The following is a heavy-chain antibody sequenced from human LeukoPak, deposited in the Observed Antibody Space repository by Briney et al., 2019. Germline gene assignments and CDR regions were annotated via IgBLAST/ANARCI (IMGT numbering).Heavy chain of an antibody. CDR3: ARSGQGRMVRGDIGSFDY. J-gene: IGHJ4*02. D-gene: IGHD3-10*01. V-gene: IGHV5-51*01. Sequence: GESLKISCKGSGYSFSSYWIGWVRQMPGKGLEWVGIIYPGECDTRYSPSFQGQVTISADKSISTAYLQWSSLKASDTAMYYCARSGQGRMVRGDIGSFDYWGQGTLVTVSS. CDR1: GYSFSSYW. CDR2: IYPGECDT.